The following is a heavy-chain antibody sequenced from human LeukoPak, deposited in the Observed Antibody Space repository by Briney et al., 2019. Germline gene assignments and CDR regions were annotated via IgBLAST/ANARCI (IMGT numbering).Heavy chain of an antibody. D-gene: IGHD1-26*01. V-gene: IGHV3-7*01. CDR2: IKEDGSEE. Sequence: GGSLRLSCAASGFTFNPYWMSWVRQAPGKGLEWVANIKEDGSEEYYVDSVKGRFTISRDNAKNSLYLQMDSLSAEDTALYFCARDWLVGVPFDAFHLWGQGTMVTVSS. J-gene: IGHJ3*01. CDR3: ARDWLVGVPFDAFHL. CDR1: GFTFNPYW.